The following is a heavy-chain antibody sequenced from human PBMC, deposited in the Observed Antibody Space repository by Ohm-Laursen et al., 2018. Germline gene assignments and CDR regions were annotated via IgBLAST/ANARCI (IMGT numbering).Heavy chain of an antibody. D-gene: IGHD3-3*01. J-gene: IGHJ4*02. CDR3: AGLLRA. Sequence: SETLSLTCTVSGGSIGRYYWSWIRQPAGKGLEWIGRIYFSGNTIYNASLRSRVTMSIDTSKNQFSLKLSSVTAADTAVYYCAGLLRAWGQGTLVTVSS. V-gene: IGHV4-4*07. CDR1: GGSIGRYY. CDR2: IYFSGNT.